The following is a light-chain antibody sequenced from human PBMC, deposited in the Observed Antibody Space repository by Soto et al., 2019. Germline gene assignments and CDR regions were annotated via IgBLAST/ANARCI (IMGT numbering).Light chain of an antibody. J-gene: IGKJ1*01. Sequence: AIRMTQSPSSLSASTGDRVTITCRASQGISNYLVWYQQKPGKTPKILIHAASTLQSGVSSRFSGSGSGTGFTLTISRLQSEDFATYYCQQSSSYPWTFGQGTKVEV. CDR2: AAS. V-gene: IGKV1-8*01. CDR1: QGISNY. CDR3: QQSSSYPWT.